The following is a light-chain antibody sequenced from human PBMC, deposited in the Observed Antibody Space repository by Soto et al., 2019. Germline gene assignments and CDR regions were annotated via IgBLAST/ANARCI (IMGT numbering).Light chain of an antibody. CDR1: QNIDNF. J-gene: IGKJ3*01. CDR3: QQRYTLIT. CDR2: DAS. Sequence: EIELRQSPATLSMSPGERATLSCRASQNIDNFLVWYQQKPGQAPRLLIYDASKRATGIPARFSGSGSGTDFTLTISSLEPEDFAVYYCQQRYTLITFGPGTKVDIK. V-gene: IGKV3-11*01.